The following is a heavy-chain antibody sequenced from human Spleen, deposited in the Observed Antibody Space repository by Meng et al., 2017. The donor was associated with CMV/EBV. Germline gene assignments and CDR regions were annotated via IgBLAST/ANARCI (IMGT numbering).Heavy chain of an antibody. CDR2: INPNSDGA. CDR1: GYPFTSFY. V-gene: IGHV1-2*02. J-gene: IGHJ6*02. CDR3: ARERWNYGMDV. D-gene: IGHD1-1*01. Sequence: ASVKVSCKASGYPFTSFYIHWVRQAPGQGLEWMGSINPNSDGADYAQSFQGRVTMTRDTSISTAYMELSRLRSDDTAVYYCARERWNYGMDVWGQGTTVTVSS.